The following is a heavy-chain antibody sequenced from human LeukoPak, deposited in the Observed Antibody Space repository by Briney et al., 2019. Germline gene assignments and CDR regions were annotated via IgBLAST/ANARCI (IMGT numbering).Heavy chain of an antibody. V-gene: IGHV1-8*01. Sequence: GASVKVSCKASGYTFTSYDINWVRQATGQGLEWMGWMNPNSGNTGYAQKFQARVTMTRNTSISTAYMELSSLRSEDTAVYYCARGSGLTIFGVVIPAIDYWGQGTLVTVSS. J-gene: IGHJ4*02. CDR3: ARGSGLTIFGVVIPAIDY. CDR2: MNPNSGNT. CDR1: GYTFTSYD. D-gene: IGHD3-3*01.